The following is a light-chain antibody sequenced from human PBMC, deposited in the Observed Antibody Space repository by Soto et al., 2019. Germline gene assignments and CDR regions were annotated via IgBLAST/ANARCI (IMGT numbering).Light chain of an antibody. V-gene: IGLV2-14*01. J-gene: IGLJ2*01. CDR2: EVS. CDR3: SSSTSSSTL. CDR1: SSDVGGYDY. Sequence: QSALTQPASVSGSPGQSITISCTGASSDVGGYDYVSWYQHHPGKAPNLLIYEVSNRPSGVSNRFSGSKSGNTAALTISGLHAEDEADYYCSSSTSSSTLFGGGTQLTVL.